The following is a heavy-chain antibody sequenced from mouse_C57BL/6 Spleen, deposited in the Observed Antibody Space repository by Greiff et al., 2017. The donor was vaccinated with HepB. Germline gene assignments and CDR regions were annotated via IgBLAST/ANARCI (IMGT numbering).Heavy chain of an antibody. CDR2: IWTGGGT. J-gene: IGHJ3*01. V-gene: IGHV2-9-1*01. CDR1: GFSFTSYA. D-gene: IGHD1-1*01. Sequence: VQVVESGPGLVAPSQSLSITCTVSGFSFTSYAISWVRQPPGKGLEWLGVIWTGGGTNYNSALKSRLSISKDNSKSQVFLKMNSLQTDDTARYYCARDYGSSYPFAYWGQGTLVTVSA. CDR3: ARDYGSSYPFAY.